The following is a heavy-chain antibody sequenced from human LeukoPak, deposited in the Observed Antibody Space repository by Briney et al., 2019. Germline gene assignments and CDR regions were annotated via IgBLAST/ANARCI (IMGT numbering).Heavy chain of an antibody. V-gene: IGHV4-39*07. D-gene: IGHD1-26*01. Sequence: PSETLSLTCTVSGGSISSSSYYWGWIRQPPGKGLEWIGSIYYSGSTYYNPSLKSRVTISVDTSKNQFSLKLSSVTAADTAVYYCARGSSGALARRSPYNWFDPWGQGTLVTVSS. CDR1: GGSISSSSYY. CDR3: ARGSSGALARRSPYNWFDP. CDR2: IYYSGST. J-gene: IGHJ5*02.